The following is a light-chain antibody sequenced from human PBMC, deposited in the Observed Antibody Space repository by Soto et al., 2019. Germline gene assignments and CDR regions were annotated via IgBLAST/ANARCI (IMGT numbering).Light chain of an antibody. CDR1: QSVSSSY. CDR3: QQCGSSQWT. Sequence: EIVLTQSPGTLSLSPGERVTLSCRASQSVSSSYLAWYQQKPGQAPRLLIYGASSRATGIPDRFSGSGSGTDFTLTISRLEPEDFAVYYCQQCGSSQWTFGQGTKVDIK. J-gene: IGKJ1*01. CDR2: GAS. V-gene: IGKV3-20*01.